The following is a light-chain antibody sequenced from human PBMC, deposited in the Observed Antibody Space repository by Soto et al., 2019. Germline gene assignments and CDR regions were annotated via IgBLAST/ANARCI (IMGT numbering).Light chain of an antibody. Sequence: DLQMTQSPSSLSASVGDRVTLTCRASQSISVFLNWYQQKPGKAPKLLIFGASNLQSGVPSRFSGSGSGTDFTLTISSLQPEDFATYYCQQSFSIPLTFGGGAKVEIK. V-gene: IGKV1-39*01. CDR2: GAS. CDR1: QSISVF. J-gene: IGKJ4*01. CDR3: QQSFSIPLT.